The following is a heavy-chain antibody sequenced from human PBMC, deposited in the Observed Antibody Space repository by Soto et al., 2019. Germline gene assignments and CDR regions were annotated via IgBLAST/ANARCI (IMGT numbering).Heavy chain of an antibody. CDR1: GYTFTSYG. J-gene: IGHJ6*02. D-gene: IGHD1-26*01. V-gene: IGHV1-18*01. Sequence: QVQLVQSGAEVKKPGASVKVSCKASGYTFTSYGISWVRQAPGQGLEWMGWISAYNGNTNYAQKLQGRFTMTTDTXTRTAYMEQRSLRSDDTAGYYCARDGRELPYGMDVWGQGTTVTVSS. CDR2: ISAYNGNT. CDR3: ARDGRELPYGMDV.